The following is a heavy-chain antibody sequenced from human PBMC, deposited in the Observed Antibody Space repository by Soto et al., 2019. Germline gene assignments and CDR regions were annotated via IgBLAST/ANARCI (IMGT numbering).Heavy chain of an antibody. CDR1: GFTFSSYA. V-gene: IGHV3-23*01. D-gene: IGHD3-10*01. CDR3: AEDNGEGDYYYMDV. CDR2: ISGSGGST. J-gene: IGHJ6*03. Sequence: GGSLRLSCAASGFTFSSYAMSWVRQAPGKGLEWVSAISGSGGSTYYADSVKGRFTISRDNSKNTLYLQMNSLRAEDTAVYDGAEDNGEGDYYYMDVWGKGTTVTVSS.